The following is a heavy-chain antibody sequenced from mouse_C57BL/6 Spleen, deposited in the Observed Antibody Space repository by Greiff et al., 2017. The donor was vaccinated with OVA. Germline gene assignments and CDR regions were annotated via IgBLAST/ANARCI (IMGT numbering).Heavy chain of an antibody. Sequence: QVQLKQSGAELVRPGASVKLSCKASGYTFTDYYINWVKQRPGQGLEWIARIYPGSGNTYYNEKFKGKATLTAEKSSSTAYMQLSSLTSEDSAVYFCARVDNWEGFAYWGQGTLVTVSA. CDR3: ARVDNWEGFAY. D-gene: IGHD4-1*01. J-gene: IGHJ3*01. CDR2: IYPGSGNT. CDR1: GYTFTDYY. V-gene: IGHV1-76*01.